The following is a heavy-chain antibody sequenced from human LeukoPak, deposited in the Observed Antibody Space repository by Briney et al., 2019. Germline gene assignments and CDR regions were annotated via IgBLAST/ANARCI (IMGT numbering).Heavy chain of an antibody. V-gene: IGHV3-33*06. CDR2: IWSDGSNK. CDR3: AKDQWELLPFDY. J-gene: IGHJ4*02. CDR1: GFTFSYYA. D-gene: IGHD1-26*01. Sequence: GGSLRLSCAASGFTFSYYAIHWVRQAPGKGLEWVALIWSDGSNKYYADSVKGRITISRDNSKNTLYLQMNSLRAEDTAVYYCAKDQWELLPFDYWGQGTLVTVSS.